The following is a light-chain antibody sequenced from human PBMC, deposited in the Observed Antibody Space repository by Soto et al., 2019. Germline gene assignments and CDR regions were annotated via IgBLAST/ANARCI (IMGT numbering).Light chain of an antibody. Sequence: AIQMTQSPSSLSASVGDRVTITCRASQGIRNDLGWYQQKPGKAPKLLIYAASSLQRGVPSRFSGSGSGTDFTLTISSLQPEDFATYYCLHGYNYPTWTFGQGTKVEIK. J-gene: IGKJ1*01. CDR1: QGIRND. CDR2: AAS. CDR3: LHGYNYPTWT. V-gene: IGKV1-6*01.